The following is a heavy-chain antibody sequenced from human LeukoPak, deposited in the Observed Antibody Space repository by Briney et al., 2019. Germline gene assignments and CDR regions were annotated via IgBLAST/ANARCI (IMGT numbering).Heavy chain of an antibody. V-gene: IGHV1-18*01. D-gene: IGHD6-19*01. J-gene: IGHJ4*02. Sequence: GASVKVSCKASGYTFISYSISWVRQAPGQGPEWMGWISAYNGNTKYAQKLQGRVTMTTDTSTSTAYMELRSLRSDDTAVYYCAREAEQWLVGNYFDYWGQGTLVTVSS. CDR3: AREAEQWLVGNYFDY. CDR1: GYTFISYS. CDR2: ISAYNGNT.